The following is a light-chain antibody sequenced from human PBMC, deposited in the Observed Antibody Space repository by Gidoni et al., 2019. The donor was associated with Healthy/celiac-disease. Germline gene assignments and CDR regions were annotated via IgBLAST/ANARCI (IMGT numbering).Light chain of an antibody. Sequence: EIVLTQSPATLSLSPGETATLSCRASQSVSSYLAWYQQKPGQAPRLLIYDASSRATGLPARFSGSGSGTDFTLTISSLEPEDFAVYYCQQRSNWLLTFXGXTKVEIK. J-gene: IGKJ4*01. CDR3: QQRSNWLLT. V-gene: IGKV3-11*01. CDR2: DAS. CDR1: QSVSSY.